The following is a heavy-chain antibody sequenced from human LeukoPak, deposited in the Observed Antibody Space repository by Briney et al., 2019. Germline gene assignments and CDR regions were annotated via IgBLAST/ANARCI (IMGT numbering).Heavy chain of an antibody. J-gene: IGHJ5*01. CDR1: GYTFTNYD. CDR2: MNTNSGNT. V-gene: IGHV1-8*01. D-gene: IGHD1-26*01. CDR3: ERVTGSIDS. Sequence: ASVNVSCKDSGYTFTNYDINWMRQATGQGLEWMGWMNTNSGNTGYAQKFQGRVTMTRDTSISTAYMELSSLRSDDTAVYYCERVTGSIDSWGQGKLVSVSS.